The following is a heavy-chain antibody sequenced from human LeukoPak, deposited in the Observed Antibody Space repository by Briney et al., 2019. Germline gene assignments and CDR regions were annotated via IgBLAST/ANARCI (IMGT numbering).Heavy chain of an antibody. D-gene: IGHD3-16*01. CDR2: IYTTGKT. CDR3: ARHGYTASHYFLDY. J-gene: IGHJ4*02. Sequence: SETLSLICTVSSGSINSYYWGWVRQPAGRGLEWIGRIYTTGKTDYNPSLKSRLTMSVDTSKRQSSLNLTSVTAADTAIYFCARHGYTASHYFLDYWSQGTLVTVSS. CDR1: SGSINSYY. V-gene: IGHV4-4*07.